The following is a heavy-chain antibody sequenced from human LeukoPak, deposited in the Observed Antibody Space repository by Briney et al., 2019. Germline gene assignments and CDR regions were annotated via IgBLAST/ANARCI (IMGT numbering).Heavy chain of an antibody. CDR2: ISAYNGNT. V-gene: IGHV1-18*01. Sequence: GASVKVSCKASGYTFTSYGISWVRQAPGQGLEWMGWISAYNGNTNYAQKLQGRGTMTTDTSTSTAYMELRSLRSDDTAVYYCARLAVTMVRGDFDYWGQGTLVTVSS. CDR1: GYTFTSYG. D-gene: IGHD3-10*01. J-gene: IGHJ4*02. CDR3: ARLAVTMVRGDFDY.